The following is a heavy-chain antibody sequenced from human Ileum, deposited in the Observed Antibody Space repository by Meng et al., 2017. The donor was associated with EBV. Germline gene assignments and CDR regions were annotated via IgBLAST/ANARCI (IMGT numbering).Heavy chain of an antibody. CDR1: GGSLSGYY. CDR3: ARCYDSSGYYELNHFDH. CDR2: ITHSGST. Sequence: QGQQQQCGAGLLKPSATLSLPFAVYGGSLSGYYWSWIRQPPGKGLEWIGEITHSGSTNYNSSLKSRVTILVDTSKNQLSLKMNSVTAADTAVYYCARCYDSSGYYELNHFDHWGQGTLVTVSS. D-gene: IGHD3-22*01. V-gene: IGHV4-34*01. J-gene: IGHJ4*02.